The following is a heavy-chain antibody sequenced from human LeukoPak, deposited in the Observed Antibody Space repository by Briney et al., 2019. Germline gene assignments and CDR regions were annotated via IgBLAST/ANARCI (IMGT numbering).Heavy chain of an antibody. D-gene: IGHD6-19*01. CDR1: GYTFTSYG. CDR2: ISAYNGNT. J-gene: IGHJ6*02. CDR3: AREILAVADNYYYYGMDV. V-gene: IGHV1-18*01. Sequence: GASVKASCKASGYTFTSYGISWVRQAPGQGLEWMGWISAYNGNTNYAQKLQGRVTMTTDTSTSTAYMELRSLRSDDTAVYYCAREILAVADNYYYYGMDVWGQGTTVTVSS.